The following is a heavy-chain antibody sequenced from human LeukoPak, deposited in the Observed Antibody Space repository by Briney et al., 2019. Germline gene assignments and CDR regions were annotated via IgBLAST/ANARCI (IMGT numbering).Heavy chain of an antibody. Sequence: ASVKVSCKASGGTFSSYAISWVRQAPGQGLEWMGWINPNSGGTNSAQKFQGRVTMTSDTSISTAYMELSRLRSDDTAVYYCTRDAGGGDCYSCPNWFDPWGQGTLVTVSS. J-gene: IGHJ5*02. V-gene: IGHV1-2*02. CDR3: TRDAGGGDCYSCPNWFDP. CDR1: GGTFSSYA. D-gene: IGHD2-21*02. CDR2: INPNSGGT.